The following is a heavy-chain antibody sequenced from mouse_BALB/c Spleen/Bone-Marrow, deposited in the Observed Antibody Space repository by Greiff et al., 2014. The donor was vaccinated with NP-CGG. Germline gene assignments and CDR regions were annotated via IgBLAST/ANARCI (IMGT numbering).Heavy chain of an antibody. CDR2: IDPASGNT. J-gene: IGHJ3*01. CDR1: GFNIKDTF. D-gene: IGHD2-3*01. Sequence: EVQLVESGADLVKPGASVKLSCTTSGFNIKDTFMHWVKQRPEQGLEWIGRIDPASGNTKYDPKFQGKATITADTSSNKVSLQLSGLTPEDTAVYYCAHDAPFTYWGQGTLVTVSA. CDR3: AHDAPFTY. V-gene: IGHV14-3*02.